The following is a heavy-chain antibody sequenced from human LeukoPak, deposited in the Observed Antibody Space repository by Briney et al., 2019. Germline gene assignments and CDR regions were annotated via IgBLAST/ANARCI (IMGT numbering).Heavy chain of an antibody. Sequence: ASETLSLTCTVSGGSISSGGYYWSWIRQPPGKGLEWIGYIYYSGSTNYNPSLKSRVTISVDTSKNQFSLKLSSVTAADTAVYYCARVGEGYFDWSPPFDYWGQGTLVTVSS. CDR2: IYYSGST. CDR3: ARVGEGYFDWSPPFDY. V-gene: IGHV4-61*08. CDR1: GGSISSGGYY. D-gene: IGHD3-9*01. J-gene: IGHJ4*02.